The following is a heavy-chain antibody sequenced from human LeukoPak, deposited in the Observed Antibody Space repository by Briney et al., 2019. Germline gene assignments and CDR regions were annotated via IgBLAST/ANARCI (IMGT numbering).Heavy chain of an antibody. CDR2: IYSGGST. Sequence: PGGSLRLSCAASGFTVSSNYMSWVRQAPGKGLEWVSVIYSGGSTYYADSVKGRFTISRDNSKNTLYLQMNSLRAEDTAVYYCARGGYSGYDLTYYFTTGAREPWSPSPQ. D-gene: IGHD5-12*01. J-gene: IGHJ4*02. CDR3: ARGGYSGYDLTYYFTT. V-gene: IGHV3-53*01. CDR1: GFTVSSNY.